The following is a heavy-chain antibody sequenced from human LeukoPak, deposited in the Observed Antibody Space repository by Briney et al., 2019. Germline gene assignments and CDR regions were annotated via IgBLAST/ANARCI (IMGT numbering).Heavy chain of an antibody. CDR3: ARVLKGSGSYSFSY. D-gene: IGHD3-10*01. V-gene: IGHV3-30-3*01. CDR2: IPYDGSNK. J-gene: IGHJ4*02. Sequence: GGSLRLSCAASGFTFSSYPMHWVRQAPGKGLERVALIPYDGSNKYYADSVKGRFTISRDNSKNTLYLQMNSLRAEDTAVYYCARVLKGSGSYSFSYWGQGTLVTVSS. CDR1: GFTFSSYP.